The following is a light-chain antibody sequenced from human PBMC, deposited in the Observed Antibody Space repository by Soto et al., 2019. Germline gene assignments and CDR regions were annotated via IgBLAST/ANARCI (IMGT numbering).Light chain of an antibody. J-gene: IGLJ2*01. CDR2: EVS. CDR3: SSYAGSNNLG. V-gene: IGLV2-8*01. Sequence: HSVLTQPPSASGSPGQSVTISCTGTSSDVGGYNYVSWYQQHPGKAPKLMIYEVSKRPSGVPDRFSGSKSGNTASLTVSGLQAEDEADYYCSSYAGSNNLGFGGGTKVTVL. CDR1: SSDVGGYNY.